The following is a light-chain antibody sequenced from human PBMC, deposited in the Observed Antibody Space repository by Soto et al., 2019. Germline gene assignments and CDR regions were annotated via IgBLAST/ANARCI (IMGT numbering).Light chain of an antibody. V-gene: IGLV3-21*02. CDR3: QVWDSSSDHYV. CDR1: NIGSKS. CDR2: ADS. Sequence: SYELTQPPSVSVAPGQTARITCGGNNIGSKSVHWYQQSPSQAPVLIVYADSDRPSGIPERFSGSNSGNTATLTISRVEAGDEADYYCQVWDSSSDHYVFGTGTKVTVL. J-gene: IGLJ1*01.